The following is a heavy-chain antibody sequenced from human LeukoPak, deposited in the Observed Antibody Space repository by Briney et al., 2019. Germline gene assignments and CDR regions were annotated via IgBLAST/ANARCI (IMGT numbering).Heavy chain of an antibody. CDR1: RFIFSVYG. V-gene: IGHV3-33*05. CDR3: ARDGSTNSQNWFDP. CDR2: MSYDENTE. D-gene: IGHD2-8*01. J-gene: IGHJ5*02. Sequence: GGSLRLSCVASRFIFSVYGMHWVRQAPGKGLEWGAFMSYDENTEYYIDSVKGRFTISRDNSKNTLFLQLNNLRPEDTGVYYCARDGSTNSQNWFDPWGQGTLVIVSS.